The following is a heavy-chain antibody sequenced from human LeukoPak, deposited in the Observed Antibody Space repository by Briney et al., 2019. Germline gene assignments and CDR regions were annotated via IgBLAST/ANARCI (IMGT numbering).Heavy chain of an antibody. J-gene: IGHJ4*02. V-gene: IGHV4-39*01. Sequence: SETLSLTCTVSGGSISSSSYYWGRIRQPPGKGLEWIGTIYHSGDTSYNPSLKSRVTISIDTSKNQFSLKLSSVTAADTAVYYCARRAINEAIIDYWGQGTLVTVSS. CDR1: GGSISSSSYY. CDR2: IYHSGDT. CDR3: ARRAINEAIIDY. D-gene: IGHD1-1*01.